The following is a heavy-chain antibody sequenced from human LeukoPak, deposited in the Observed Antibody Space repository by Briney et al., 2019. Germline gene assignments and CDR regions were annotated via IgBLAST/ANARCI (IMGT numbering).Heavy chain of an antibody. CDR2: INTDGSST. Sequence: GGSLRLSCAASGFTFSNYWMHWVRQAPGKGLVWVSRINTDGSSTNYADSVKGRFTISRDNAMNTLYLQMNSLRAEDTAVYCCAREEGGRNWYYFDYWGRGTLVTVSS. CDR1: GFTFSNYW. J-gene: IGHJ4*02. CDR3: AREEGGRNWYYFDY. V-gene: IGHV3-74*01. D-gene: IGHD6-13*01.